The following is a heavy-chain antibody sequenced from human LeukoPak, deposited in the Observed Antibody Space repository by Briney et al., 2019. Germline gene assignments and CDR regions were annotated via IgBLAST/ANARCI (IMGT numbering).Heavy chain of an antibody. CDR3: ARQGGSVLYYFDY. CDR2: IYYSGST. CDR1: GGSISSYY. V-gene: IGHV4-59*08. J-gene: IGHJ4*02. D-gene: IGHD3-10*01. Sequence: PSETLSLTCTVSGGSISSYYWSWIRQPPGKGLEWIGYIYYSGSTNYNPSLKSRVTISVDTSKNQFSLKLSSVTAADTAVYYCARQGGSVLYYFDYWGQGTLVTVSS.